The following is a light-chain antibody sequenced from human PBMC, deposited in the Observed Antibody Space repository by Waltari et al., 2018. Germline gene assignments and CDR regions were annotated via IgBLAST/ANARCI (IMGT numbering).Light chain of an antibody. J-gene: IGLJ3*02. V-gene: IGLV5-37*01. Sequence: PRGPPRLLFSDKSDSVKAEGCGVPGRFYGSKDASANAGMLLISGLQSEDEADDYCMFWPNNGWVFGGGTKLTVL. CDR2: DKSDSVK. CDR3: MFWPNNGWV.